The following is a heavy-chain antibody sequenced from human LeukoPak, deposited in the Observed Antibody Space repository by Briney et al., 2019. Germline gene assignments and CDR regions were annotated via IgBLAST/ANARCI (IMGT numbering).Heavy chain of an antibody. CDR1: GYSISSGYY. V-gene: IGHV4-38-2*01. Sequence: SETLSLTCAVSGYSISSGYYWGWIRQPPGQGLAWIGSIYHSGSTYYKPSLKSRVTISVDTSKNQFSLKLSSVTAADTAVYYCARFSTTVDAFDIWGQGTMVTVSS. CDR2: IYHSGST. J-gene: IGHJ3*02. CDR3: ARFSTTVDAFDI. D-gene: IGHD4-17*01.